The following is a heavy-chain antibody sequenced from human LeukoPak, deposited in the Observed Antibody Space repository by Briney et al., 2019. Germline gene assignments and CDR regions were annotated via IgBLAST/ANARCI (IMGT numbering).Heavy chain of an antibody. V-gene: IGHV4-39*01. CDR3: ARQFYYDSGGSHY. J-gene: IGHJ4*02. CDR2: IFYSGST. D-gene: IGHD3-22*01. Sequence: PSETLSFTCTVSGGSISSSSYYWGWIRQPPGKGLEWIGSIFYSGSTYYNPSLESRVTISVDTSKNQFSLKLSSVTAADTAVYYCARQFYYDSGGSHYWGQGTLVTVSS. CDR1: GGSISSSSYY.